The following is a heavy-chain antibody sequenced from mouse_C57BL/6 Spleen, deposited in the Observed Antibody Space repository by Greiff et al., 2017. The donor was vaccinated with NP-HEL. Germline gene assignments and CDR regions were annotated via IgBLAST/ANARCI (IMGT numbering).Heavy chain of an antibody. CDR1: GYTFTSYW. J-gene: IGHJ4*01. CDR2: IYPSDSET. CDR3: ARLDYCNYYAMDY. V-gene: IGHV1-61*01. D-gene: IGHD2-1*01. Sequence: VQLQQPGAELVRPGSSVKLSCKASGYTFTSYWMDWVKQRPGQGLEWIGNIYPSDSETHYNQKFKDKATLTVDKSSSTAYMQLRSLTSEDSSVYYCARLDYCNYYAMDYWGQGTSVTVSS.